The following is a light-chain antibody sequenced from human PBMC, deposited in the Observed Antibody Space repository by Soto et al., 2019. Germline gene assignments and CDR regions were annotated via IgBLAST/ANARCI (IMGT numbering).Light chain of an antibody. CDR1: QSISSSY. V-gene: IGKV3-20*01. J-gene: IGKJ2*01. CDR2: AAS. Sequence: EIVLTQSPGTLSLSPGERATLSCRASQSISSSYLAWYQQKPGQAPRLLIYAASSRATGIPDRFSGSGSGTDFTLTISRLEPDDFAGYYCQQYGSSSYTFGQGTQLEIK. CDR3: QQYGSSSYT.